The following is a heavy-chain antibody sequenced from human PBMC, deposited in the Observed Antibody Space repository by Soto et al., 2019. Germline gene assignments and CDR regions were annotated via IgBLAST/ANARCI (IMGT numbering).Heavy chain of an antibody. D-gene: IGHD1-1*01. Sequence: QITLKESGPTLVKPTQTLTLTCTFSGFALSTSGVGVGWIRQPPGKALEWLALTYWYDDKRYSPSLKSRLTNTKDTYEHQVVLTKTTMDPVDTAIYYCAHRRVERYFDYWGQGTLVTVSS. V-gene: IGHV2-5*01. CDR2: TYWYDDK. CDR1: GFALSTSGVG. CDR3: AHRRVERYFDY. J-gene: IGHJ4*02.